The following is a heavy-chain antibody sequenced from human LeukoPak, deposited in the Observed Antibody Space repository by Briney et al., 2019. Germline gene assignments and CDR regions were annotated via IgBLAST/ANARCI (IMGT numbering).Heavy chain of an antibody. V-gene: IGHV3-21*01. CDR3: AREGVIVLMVYANGVFDY. D-gene: IGHD2-8*01. J-gene: IGHJ4*02. CDR1: GFTFSSYS. Sequence: NPGGSLRLSCAASGFTFSSYSMNWVRQAPGKGLEWVSSISSSSSYIYYADSVKGRFTISRDNAKNSLYLQMNSLRAEDTAVYYCAREGVIVLMVYANGVFDYWGQGTLVTVSS. CDR2: ISSSSSYI.